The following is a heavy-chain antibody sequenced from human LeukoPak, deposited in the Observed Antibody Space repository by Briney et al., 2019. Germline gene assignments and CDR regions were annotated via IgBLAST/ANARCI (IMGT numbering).Heavy chain of an antibody. J-gene: IGHJ4*02. V-gene: IGHV4-34*01. CDR2: INHSGTT. CDR1: GGSFSGYY. D-gene: IGHD3-9*01. CDR3: ARGPSIRYFDWLLPPPFGYFDY. Sequence: PSETLSLTCAMYGGSFSGYYWSWIRQPPGKGLEWIGEINHSGTTNYNPSLKSRVTISVDTSKNQFSLKLSSVTAADTAVYYCARGPSIRYFDWLLPPPFGYFDYWGQGTLVTVSS.